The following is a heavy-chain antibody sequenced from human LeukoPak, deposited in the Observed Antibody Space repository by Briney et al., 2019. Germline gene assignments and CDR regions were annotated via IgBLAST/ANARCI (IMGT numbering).Heavy chain of an antibody. CDR3: ARRPGVTGGGFDS. D-gene: IGHD2-21*02. CDR1: GFTFSRYA. CDR2: ISYDGSKK. J-gene: IGHJ5*01. V-gene: IGHV3-30-3*01. Sequence: GGSLRLSCAASGFTFSRYAMHWVRQAPGKGLEWVAVISYDGSKKYYADSAMGRFTISRDNSKNTLYLQINSLKTADTAVYYCARRPGVTGGGFDSWGQGTLVTVSS.